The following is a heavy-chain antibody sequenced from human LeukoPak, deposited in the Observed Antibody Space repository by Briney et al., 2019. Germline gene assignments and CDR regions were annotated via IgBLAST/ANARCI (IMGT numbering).Heavy chain of an antibody. V-gene: IGHV4-30-2*01. CDR1: GGSFSGYS. J-gene: IGHJ4*02. D-gene: IGHD3-22*01. CDR2: IYHSGST. Sequence: SETLSLTCAVYGGSFSGYSWSWIRQPPGKGLEWIGYIYHSGSTYYNPSLKSRVTISVDRSKNQFSLKLSSVTAADTAVYYCAREYYYDSSGYFGVSSSYFDYWGQGTLVTISS. CDR3: AREYYYDSSGYFGVSSSYFDY.